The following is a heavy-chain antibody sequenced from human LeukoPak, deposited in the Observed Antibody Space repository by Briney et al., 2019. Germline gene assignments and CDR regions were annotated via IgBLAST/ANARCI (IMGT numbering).Heavy chain of an antibody. V-gene: IGHV5-51*01. CDR3: ARLTSFADLLTATRRSWFDP. D-gene: IGHD2-21*02. J-gene: IGHJ5*02. Sequence: GESLQISCKGSGYIFSSFWIAWVRQLPGKGLEWMGIIFPGASDTRYRPSLQGQVTISVDKSIDTAFLQWSSLKASDSAIYYCARLTSFADLLTATRRSWFDPWGQGTLVTVSS. CDR2: IFPGASDT. CDR1: GYIFSSFW.